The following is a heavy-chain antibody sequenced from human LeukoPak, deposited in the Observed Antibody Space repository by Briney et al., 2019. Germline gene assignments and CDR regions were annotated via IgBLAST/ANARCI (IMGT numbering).Heavy chain of an antibody. CDR3: ARDHDFWSGYPTPYYYYYGMDV. D-gene: IGHD3-3*01. Sequence: GGSLRLSCAASGFTFSDYYMSWIRQAPGKGLEWVSYISSSGSTIYYADSVKGRFTISRDNAKNSLYLRMNSLRAEDTAVYYCARDHDFWSGYPTPYYYYYGMDVWGQGTTVIVSS. J-gene: IGHJ6*02. V-gene: IGHV3-11*01. CDR1: GFTFSDYY. CDR2: ISSSGSTI.